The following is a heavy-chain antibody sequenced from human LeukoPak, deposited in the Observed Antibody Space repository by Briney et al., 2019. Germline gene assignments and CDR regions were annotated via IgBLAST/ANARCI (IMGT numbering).Heavy chain of an antibody. J-gene: IGHJ4*02. CDR2: VYHTGSA. CDR3: AREDSGYDYSPFYY. V-gene: IGHV4-59*01. Sequence: SETLSLTCTVSGGSISNYYWSWIRQPPGKGLEWIGYVYHTGSASYNPSLKSRVVMSVETSQNQFSLKVRSVTAADTAVYYCAREDSGYDYSPFYYWGQGILVTVSS. CDR1: GGSISNYY. D-gene: IGHD5-12*01.